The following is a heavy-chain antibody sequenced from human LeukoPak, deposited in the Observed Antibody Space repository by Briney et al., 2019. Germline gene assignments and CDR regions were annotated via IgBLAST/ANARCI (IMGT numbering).Heavy chain of an antibody. D-gene: IGHD3-3*01. CDR1: GFTFSSYK. CDR2: VSDSGTTI. Sequence: GGSLRLSCAASGFTFSSYKMNWVRQAPGKGLEWVSYVSDSGTTIYYADSVQGRFTISRDNAKNSLYLQMNRLRAEDTAVYYCARNVNFWSGTPDTQREYNWFDPWGQGTLVTVSS. J-gene: IGHJ5*02. V-gene: IGHV3-48*03. CDR3: ARNVNFWSGTPDTQREYNWFDP.